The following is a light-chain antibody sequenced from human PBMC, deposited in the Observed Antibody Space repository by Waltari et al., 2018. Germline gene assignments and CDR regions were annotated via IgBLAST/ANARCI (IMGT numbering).Light chain of an antibody. J-gene: IGKJ3*01. CDR2: AAS. CDR1: QDIGNF. V-gene: IGKV1-27*01. CDR3: QKYNTYPYT. Sequence: IDMTQSPSSLSASVGDRITVTCRASQDIGNFLAWYQQTPGKRPKLLIYAASTLQAGVPSRCSGSGSGTDFTLTVSNLQPEDVATYYCQKYNTYPYTVGPGTKVDI.